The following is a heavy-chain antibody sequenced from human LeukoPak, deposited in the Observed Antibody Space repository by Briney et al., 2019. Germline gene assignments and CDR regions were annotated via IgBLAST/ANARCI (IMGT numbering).Heavy chain of an antibody. D-gene: IGHD1-26*01. J-gene: IGHJ3*02. CDR2: IYYSGST. CDR3: ARGSGSYYAAI. Sequence: PSETLSLTCAVYGGSFSGYYWSWIRQPPGKGLEWIGYIYYSGSTNYNPSLKSRVTISVDTSKNQFSLKLSSVTAADTAVYYCARGSGSYYAAIWGQGTMVTVSS. CDR1: GGSFSGYY. V-gene: IGHV4-59*01.